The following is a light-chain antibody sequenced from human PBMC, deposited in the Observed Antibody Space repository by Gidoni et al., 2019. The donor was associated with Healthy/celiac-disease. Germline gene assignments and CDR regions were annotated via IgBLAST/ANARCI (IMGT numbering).Light chain of an antibody. J-gene: IGKJ1*01. CDR3: QQNYSNPRT. Sequence: DIQLTQSPSSLSAAVGDRVTIPCRASQSISSYLNWYQQKPGKAPKLLIYAASSLQSGVPSRFSGSGSGTDFTLTISSLQPEDFATYYCQQNYSNPRTFGQXTKVEIK. V-gene: IGKV1-39*01. CDR1: QSISSY. CDR2: AAS.